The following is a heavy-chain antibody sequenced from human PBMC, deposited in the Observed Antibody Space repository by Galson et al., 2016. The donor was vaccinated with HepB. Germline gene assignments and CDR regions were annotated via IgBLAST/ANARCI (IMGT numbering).Heavy chain of an antibody. J-gene: IGHJ4*02. Sequence: SLRLSCAASGFTFSTHDMHWVRQAPGKGLEWVSNIGIAGDTYYLGSVKGRFTISRENAKNSLYLQMNSLRVEDTAVYYCAGGTYSDLDYWGQGTLVTVSS. CDR3: AGGTYSDLDY. CDR2: IGIAGDT. V-gene: IGHV3-13*01. CDR1: GFTFSTHD. D-gene: IGHD1-26*01.